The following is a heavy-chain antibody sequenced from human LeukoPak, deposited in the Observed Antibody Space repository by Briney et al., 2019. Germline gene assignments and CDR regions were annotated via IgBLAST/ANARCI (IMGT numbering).Heavy chain of an antibody. D-gene: IGHD4-17*01. Sequence: ASVKVSCKASGYTFTSYFMHWVRQAPGQGLDWMGIINPSGGSTSYAQKFQGRVTMTRDTSTSTVYMELSSLRSEDTAVYYCARDTADYGDYDYWGQGTLVTVSS. CDR2: INPSGGST. CDR3: ARDTADYGDYDY. CDR1: GYTFTSYF. J-gene: IGHJ4*02. V-gene: IGHV1-46*01.